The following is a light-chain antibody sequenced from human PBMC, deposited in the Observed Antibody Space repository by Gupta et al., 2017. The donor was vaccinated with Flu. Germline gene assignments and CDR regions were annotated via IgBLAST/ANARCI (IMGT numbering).Light chain of an antibody. CDR1: SSDVSAYDY. V-gene: IGLV2-14*01. J-gene: IGLJ3*02. CDR3: SSFTTSSTWV. CDR2: QVT. Sequence: SALTQPASVSGSPGPSITISCTGTSSDVSAYDYVSWFQQDPGKAPKLMIYQVTNRPAGVSNRFSGSKSGNTASLTISGLQAEDEADYYCSSFTTSSTWVFGGGTKVTVL.